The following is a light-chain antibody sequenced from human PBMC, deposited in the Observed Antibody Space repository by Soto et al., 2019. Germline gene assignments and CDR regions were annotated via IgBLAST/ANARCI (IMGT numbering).Light chain of an antibody. V-gene: IGLV2-11*01. CDR3: CSYAGSTRV. J-gene: IGLJ2*01. CDR1: SSDVGGYNY. Sequence: QSALTQPRSVSGSPGQSVTLSCTGTSSDVGGYNYVSWYQQHPGKAPKLMIYDVSKRPSGVPDRCSGSKSGNTASLTISGLQAEDEADYYCCSYAGSTRVFGGGTKLTVL. CDR2: DVS.